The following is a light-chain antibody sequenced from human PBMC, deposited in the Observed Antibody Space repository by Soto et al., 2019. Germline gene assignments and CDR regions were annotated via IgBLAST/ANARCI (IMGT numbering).Light chain of an antibody. Sequence: QSALTQPASVSGSPGQSITISCTGTSSDVGGYNYVSWYQQHPGKVPKLMIYEVSNRPSGVVNRFSGSKSGNTASLTISGLQAEDEADYYCSSFTSSSTQVFVTGTKLTVL. CDR1: SSDVGGYNY. CDR2: EVS. J-gene: IGLJ1*01. CDR3: SSFTSSSTQV. V-gene: IGLV2-14*01.